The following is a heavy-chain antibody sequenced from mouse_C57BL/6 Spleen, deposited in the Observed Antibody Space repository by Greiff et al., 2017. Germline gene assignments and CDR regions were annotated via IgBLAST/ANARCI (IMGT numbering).Heavy chain of an antibody. D-gene: IGHD1-1*01. V-gene: IGHV1-64*01. CDR1: GYTFTSYW. J-gene: IGHJ3*01. CDR2: IHPNSGST. Sequence: VQLQQPGAELVKPGASVKLSCKASGYTFTSYWMHWVKQRPGQGLEWIGMIHPNSGSTNYNEKFKSKATLTVDKSSSTAYMELSSLTSEDSAVYYCARELTTVVAPSAYWGQGTLVTVSA. CDR3: ARELTTVVAPSAY.